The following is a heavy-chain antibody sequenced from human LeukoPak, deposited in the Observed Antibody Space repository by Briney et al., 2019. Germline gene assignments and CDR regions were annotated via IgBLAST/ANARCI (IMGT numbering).Heavy chain of an antibody. J-gene: IGHJ4*02. Sequence: SETLSLTCTVSGGSISSYYWSWTRQPPGKGLEWIGYIYYSGSTNYNPSLKSRVTISVDTSKNQFSLKLSSVTAADTAVYYCARAYTAMEPFDYWGQGTLVTVSS. CDR3: ARAYTAMEPFDY. D-gene: IGHD5-18*01. CDR2: IYYSGST. V-gene: IGHV4-59*01. CDR1: GGSISSYY.